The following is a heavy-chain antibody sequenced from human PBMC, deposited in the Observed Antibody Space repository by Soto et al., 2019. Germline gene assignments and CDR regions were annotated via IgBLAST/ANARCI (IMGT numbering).Heavy chain of an antibody. J-gene: IGHJ6*02. CDR3: ARAPVVPAAIYYYYGMDV. V-gene: IGHV1-69*13. Sequence: SVKVSCKASGGTFSSYAISWVRQAPGQGLEWMGGIIPIFGTANYAQKFQGRVTITADESTSTAYMELSSLRSEDTAVYYCARAPVVPAAIYYYYGMDVWGQGTTVTVSS. CDR1: GGTFSSYA. CDR2: IIPIFGTA. D-gene: IGHD2-2*02.